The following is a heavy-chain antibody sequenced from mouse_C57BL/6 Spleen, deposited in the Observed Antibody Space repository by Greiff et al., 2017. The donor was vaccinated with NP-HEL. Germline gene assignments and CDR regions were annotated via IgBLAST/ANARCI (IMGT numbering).Heavy chain of an antibody. CDR2: IRSKSSNYAT. CDR3: VRDNRNYGSSYGYFDV. V-gene: IGHV10-3*01. CDR1: GFTFNTYA. Sequence: EVQLVESGGGLVQPKGSLKLSCAASGFTFNTYAMHWVRQAPGKGLEWVARIRSKSSNYATYYADSVKDRFTISRDDSQSMLYLQMNNLKTEDTAMYYCVRDNRNYGSSYGYFDVWGTGTTVTVSS. D-gene: IGHD1-1*01. J-gene: IGHJ1*03.